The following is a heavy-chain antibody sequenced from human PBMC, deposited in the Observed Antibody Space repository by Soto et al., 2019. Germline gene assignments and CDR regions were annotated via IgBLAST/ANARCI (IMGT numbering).Heavy chain of an antibody. Sequence: ESGGGVVQPGRSLRLSCAASGFSFSTSTMHWVRLTAGKGLEWVALVSDYGSNADYADSVQGRFTISRDNSKNTLFLQMDSLRPEDTAIYYCAGVRPGDNGYPFFDYWGQGTLVTVSS. J-gene: IGHJ4*02. CDR2: VSDYGSNA. V-gene: IGHV3-30-3*01. CDR1: GFSFSTST. CDR3: AGVRPGDNGYPFFDY. D-gene: IGHD3-22*01.